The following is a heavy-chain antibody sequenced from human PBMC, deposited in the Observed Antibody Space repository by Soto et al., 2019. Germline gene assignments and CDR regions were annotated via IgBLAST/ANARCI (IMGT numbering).Heavy chain of an antibody. CDR1: GYTFTSYG. D-gene: IGHD5-12*01. Sequence: QVQLVQSGAEVKKPGSSVKVSCKASGYTFTSYGINWVRQAPGQGLEWMGWISAYNGNTHYAQKLQCRVTMTTETSASTDYTELTSVRSADTAVYYLARVQSGYEYACWGQGTLVTVAS. V-gene: IGHV1-18*01. CDR2: ISAYNGNT. CDR3: ARVQSGYEYAC. J-gene: IGHJ4*02.